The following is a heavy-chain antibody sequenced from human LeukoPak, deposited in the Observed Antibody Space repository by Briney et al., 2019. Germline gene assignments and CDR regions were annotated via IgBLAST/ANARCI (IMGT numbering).Heavy chain of an antibody. J-gene: IGHJ5*02. D-gene: IGHD2-2*02. CDR2: IYYSGTT. CDR1: GDSISSSDNY. V-gene: IGHV4-31*03. CDR3: ARGGGYCSSTSCYTQYTFKRWFDP. Sequence: SQTLSLTCTVSGDSISSSDNYWSWIRQHPGKGLEWLGYIYYSGTTSYNPSLKSRVTISVDTSKNQFSLKLSSVTAADTAVYYCARGGGYCSSTSCYTQYTFKRWFDPWGQGTLVTVSS.